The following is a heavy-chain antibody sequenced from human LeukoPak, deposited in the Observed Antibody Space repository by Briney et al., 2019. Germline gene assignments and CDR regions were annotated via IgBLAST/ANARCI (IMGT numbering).Heavy chain of an antibody. D-gene: IGHD3-3*01. CDR3: ARAGGLRFLESFDP. Sequence: GRSLRLSCAASGFTFSSYAMPWVRQAPGKGLEWVAVISYDGSNKYYADSVKGRFTISRDNSKNTLYLQMNSLRAEDTAVYYCARAGGLRFLESFDPWGQGTLVTVSS. V-gene: IGHV3-30-3*01. CDR1: GFTFSSYA. J-gene: IGHJ5*02. CDR2: ISYDGSNK.